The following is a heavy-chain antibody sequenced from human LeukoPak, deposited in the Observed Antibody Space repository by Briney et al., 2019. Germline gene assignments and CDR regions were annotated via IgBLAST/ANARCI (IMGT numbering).Heavy chain of an antibody. V-gene: IGHV3-48*03. D-gene: IGHD6-13*01. Sequence: PGGSLRLSCAASGFTFSSYEMNWVRQAPGKGLEWVSYISSSGSTIYYADSVKGRFTISRDNAKNSLYLQMNSLRAEDTALYYCARAPTAAGRDFCPGYWGQGTLVTVSS. CDR3: ARAPTAAGRDFCPGY. CDR1: GFTFSSYE. CDR2: ISSSGSTI. J-gene: IGHJ4*02.